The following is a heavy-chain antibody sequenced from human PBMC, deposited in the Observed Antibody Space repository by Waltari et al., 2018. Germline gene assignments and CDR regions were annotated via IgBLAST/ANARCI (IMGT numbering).Heavy chain of an antibody. CDR3: ARIVAVYCGGDCYSY. CDR1: GFTFSDHY. V-gene: IGHV3-72*01. Sequence: EVQLVESGGGLVQPGGSLRLSCAASGFTFSDHYMDWVRQAPGRGLEWVGRTRNKANSYTTEYAASVKGRFTLSRDDSKNSLYLQMNSLKTEDTAVYYCARIVAVYCGGDCYSYWGQGTLVTVSS. D-gene: IGHD2-21*02. CDR2: TRNKANSYTT. J-gene: IGHJ1*01.